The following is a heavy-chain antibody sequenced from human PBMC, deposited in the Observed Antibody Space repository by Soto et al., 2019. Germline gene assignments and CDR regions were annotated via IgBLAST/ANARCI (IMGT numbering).Heavy chain of an antibody. D-gene: IGHD3-16*01. V-gene: IGHV3-66*01. CDR3: ARDPWAADY. Sequence: EVQLVESGGGLVQPGGSLRLSCAASGFTVSTEYMSWVRQAPGKGLEWVSVIYSGGSTFYADSVWGRFTISRDNSKNTVNLQMNSLRAADTAVDYCARDPWAADYWGQGTLVTVSS. CDR1: GFTVSTEY. CDR2: IYSGGST. J-gene: IGHJ4*02.